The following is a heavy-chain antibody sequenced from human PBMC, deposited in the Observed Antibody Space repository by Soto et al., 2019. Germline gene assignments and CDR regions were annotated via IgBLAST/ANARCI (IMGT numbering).Heavy chain of an antibody. Sequence: QGHLVQFGTEVKKPGSSVTVSCKAYGDTFSSNSINWVRQAPGQGLEWMGRIIPMLGIINYAQKFQGRVTISADKSTTTVYMELISLTSEDTAVYYCARGISEYCIGSTCYSYYFDHWGPGTLVTVSS. D-gene: IGHD2-15*01. J-gene: IGHJ4*02. CDR3: ARGISEYCIGSTCYSYYFDH. CDR1: GDTFSSNS. V-gene: IGHV1-69*02. CDR2: IIPMLGII.